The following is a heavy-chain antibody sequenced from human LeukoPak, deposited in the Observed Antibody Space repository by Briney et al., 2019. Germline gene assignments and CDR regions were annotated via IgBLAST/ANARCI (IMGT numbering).Heavy chain of an antibody. Sequence: PGGSLRLSCAASGLHFIGTALRWVRQAPGKGLEWVSPISHDGMSAYYADSVKGRFTISRDNSKKTVSLEMSSLTAADTGVYYCAKDGAQYSSGPECDPRGQGALVTVSP. J-gene: IGHJ5*02. V-gene: IGHV3-23*01. CDR1: GLHFIGTA. D-gene: IGHD6-19*01. CDR3: AKDGAQYSSGPECDP. CDR2: ISHDGMSA.